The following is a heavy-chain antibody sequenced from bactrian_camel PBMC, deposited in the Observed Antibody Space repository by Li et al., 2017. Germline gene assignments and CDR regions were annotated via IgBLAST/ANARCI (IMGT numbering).Heavy chain of an antibody. CDR3: KTRWSRSGGYCLSSSERSDY. Sequence: HVQLVESGGGAVQVGGSLRLSCRASGLIFDDSNMAWYRQAPEKQCELVSAIRRDGSTFYADSAKGRFSLSQDSAENTVYLQMNRLKPEDTAMYYCKTRWSRSGGYCLSSSERSDYWGQGTQVTVS. D-gene: IGHD2*01. CDR1: GLIFDDSN. CDR2: IRRDGST. V-gene: IGHV3S53*01. J-gene: IGHJ4*01.